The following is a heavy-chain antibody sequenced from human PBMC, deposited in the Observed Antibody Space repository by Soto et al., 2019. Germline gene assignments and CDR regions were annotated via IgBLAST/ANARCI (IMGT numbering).Heavy chain of an antibody. CDR2: ISGSGGTT. Sequence: EVQLVESGGGMVQPGGSLRVSCAASGFTLSSYSMHWVRQAPGKGLEWVSAISGSGGTTYYADSVKGRFTISRDNSKNTLFLQMNSLRAEDAAVYYCAKFFVETGSNSGWPWSFHYWGQGTLVTVSS. CDR3: AKFFVETGSNSGWPWSFHY. J-gene: IGHJ4*02. V-gene: IGHV3-23*04. D-gene: IGHD6-25*01. CDR1: GFTLSSYS.